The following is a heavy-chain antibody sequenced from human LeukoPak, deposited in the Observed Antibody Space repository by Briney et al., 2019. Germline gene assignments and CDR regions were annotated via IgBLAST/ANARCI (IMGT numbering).Heavy chain of an antibody. CDR3: ARGSNWNYEAYNWFDP. D-gene: IGHD1-7*01. V-gene: IGHV3-7*01. CDR1: GFTLSDYW. Sequence: GGSLRLSCAASGFTLSDYWMSWVRQAPGKGLEWVANIKQDGSEKYYVDSVKGRFTISRDNAKNSLYLQMNSLRTEGTAVYYCARGSNWNYEAYNWFDPWGQGTLVTVSS. CDR2: IKQDGSEK. J-gene: IGHJ5*02.